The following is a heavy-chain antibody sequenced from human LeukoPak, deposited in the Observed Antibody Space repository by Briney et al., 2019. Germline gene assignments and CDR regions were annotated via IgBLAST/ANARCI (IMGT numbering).Heavy chain of an antibody. CDR1: GFTFSNYW. CDR2: IKQDGSEK. D-gene: IGHD6-13*01. J-gene: IGHJ1*01. Sequence: GGSLRLSCAASGFTFSNYWMSWVRQAPGKGLEWVANIKQDGSEKCYVDSVKGRFTISRDNAKNSLYLQMNSLRAEDTAVYYCARVGLIAAAGTRYFQHWGQGTLVTVSS. V-gene: IGHV3-7*01. CDR3: ARVGLIAAAGTRYFQH.